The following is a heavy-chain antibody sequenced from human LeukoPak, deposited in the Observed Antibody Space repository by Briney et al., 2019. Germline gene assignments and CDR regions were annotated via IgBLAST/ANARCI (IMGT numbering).Heavy chain of an antibody. D-gene: IGHD4-17*01. CDR3: AREYGDYVYY. CDR1: GFTVSSNY. Sequence: GGSLRLSCAASGFTVSSNYMRWVRQAPGKGLEWVSVIYSGGTTYYAASVKGRFTISRDNPKNTLYLQMNSLRAEDTAVYYCAREYGDYVYYWGQGTLVTVSS. CDR2: IYSGGTT. J-gene: IGHJ4*02. V-gene: IGHV3-66*01.